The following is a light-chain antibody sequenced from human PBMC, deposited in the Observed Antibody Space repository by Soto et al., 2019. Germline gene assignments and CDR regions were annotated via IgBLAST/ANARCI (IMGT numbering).Light chain of an antibody. CDR2: DVS. J-gene: IGLJ1*01. V-gene: IGLV2-14*01. CDR3: SSYISSSTYV. CDR1: SSDIGRYNY. Sequence: QSVLTQPASVSGSPGQSITISCIGTSSDIGRYNYVSWYQQYPGKAPKFMIYDVSNRPPGVSNRFSGSKSGNTASLTISGLQAEDEADYYCSSYISSSTYVFGTGTKVTVL.